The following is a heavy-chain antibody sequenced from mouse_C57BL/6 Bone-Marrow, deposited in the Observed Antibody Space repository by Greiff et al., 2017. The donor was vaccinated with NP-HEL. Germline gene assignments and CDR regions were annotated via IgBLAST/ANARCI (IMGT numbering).Heavy chain of an antibody. V-gene: IGHV1-81*01. D-gene: IGHD2-2*01. CDR2: IYPRSGNT. Sequence: QVQLQQSGAELARPGASVKLSCKASGYTFTSYGISWVKQRTGQGLGWIGEIYPRSGNTYYNEKFKGKATLTADKSSSTAYMELRSLTSEDSAVYFCATMVTTKVYFDYWGQGTTLTVSS. CDR1: GYTFTSYG. J-gene: IGHJ2*01. CDR3: ATMVTTKVYFDY.